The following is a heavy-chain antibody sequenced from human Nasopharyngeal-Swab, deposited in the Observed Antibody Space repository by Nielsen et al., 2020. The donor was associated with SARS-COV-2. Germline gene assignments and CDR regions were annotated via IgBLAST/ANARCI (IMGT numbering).Heavy chain of an antibody. CDR1: GYTFTGYY. D-gene: IGHD2-21*02. Sequence: ASVKVSCKASGYTFTGYYMHWVRQAPGQGLEWMGRINPYSGGTKYAQKFQGRVTMTRDTSISTAYMELSRLRSDDTAVYYCARDYCGGDCFPDSWGQGTLVTVSS. CDR2: INPYSGGT. J-gene: IGHJ4*02. V-gene: IGHV1-2*06. CDR3: ARDYCGGDCFPDS.